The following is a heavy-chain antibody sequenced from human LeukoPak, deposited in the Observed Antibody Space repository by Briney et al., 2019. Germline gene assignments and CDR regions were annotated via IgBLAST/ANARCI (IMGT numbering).Heavy chain of an antibody. CDR3: ATGPPFDN. CDR2: IKQDGSEK. Sequence: PGGSLRLSCAASGFTFSSYWVSWVRQAPGKGLEWVANIKQDGSEKYYVDSVKGRFTISRDNAKNSLYLQMNSLRAEDTAVYFCATGPPFDNWGQGTLVTVST. CDR1: GFTFSSYW. V-gene: IGHV3-7*03. J-gene: IGHJ4*02.